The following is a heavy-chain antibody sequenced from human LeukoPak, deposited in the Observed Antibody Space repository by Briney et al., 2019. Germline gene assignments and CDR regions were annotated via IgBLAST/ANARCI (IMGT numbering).Heavy chain of an antibody. J-gene: IGHJ4*02. Sequence: GGSLRLSCVASGFTYSDYWMHWVRQAPGKGLLWVSRIKNEGSSTTYADSVKGRFTISRDNAKNTLYLQMNSLRAEDTAVYYCIRSDYYGSRSDSTYYFDYWGQGTLVTVSS. CDR1: GFTYSDYW. V-gene: IGHV3-74*01. CDR2: IKNEGSST. CDR3: IRSDYYGSRSDSTYYFDY. D-gene: IGHD3-10*01.